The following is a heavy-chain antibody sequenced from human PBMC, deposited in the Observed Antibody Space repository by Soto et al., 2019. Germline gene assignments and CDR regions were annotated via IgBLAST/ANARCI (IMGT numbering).Heavy chain of an antibody. CDR2: IDWDDGK. CDR3: ARDGREASGMDV. V-gene: IGHV2-70*12. Sequence: SGLTLVNPTQTLTLTCSFSGFSLTTHGVCVSWILQPPGKALEWLALIDWDDGKYYNTSLKTRLTISKDNSKNQVVLTLSNVDPLDTATYYCARDGREASGMDVWGQGTKVTVSS. D-gene: IGHD1-26*01. CDR1: GFSLTTHGVC. J-gene: IGHJ6*01.